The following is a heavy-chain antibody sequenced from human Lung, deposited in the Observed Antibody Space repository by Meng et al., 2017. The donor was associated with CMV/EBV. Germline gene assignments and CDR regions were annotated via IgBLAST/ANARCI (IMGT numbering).Heavy chain of an antibody. CDR1: GFTFTNYW. CDR2: INEAGSVK. V-gene: IGHV3-7*01. D-gene: IGHD7-27*01. Sequence: GGSLRLSCAASGFTFTNYWMTWVRQAPGKGLEWVGNINEAGSVKHYVDSVKGRFTMSRDNAKNSVYLQMNGLRADDTAVYFCAREYWGPDYWGQGTLVTGSS. J-gene: IGHJ4*02. CDR3: AREYWGPDY.